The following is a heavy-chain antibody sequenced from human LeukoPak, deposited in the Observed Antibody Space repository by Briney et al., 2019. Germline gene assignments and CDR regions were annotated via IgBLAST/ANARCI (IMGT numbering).Heavy chain of an antibody. J-gene: IGHJ4*02. D-gene: IGHD3-22*01. CDR3: ARDRGSGYSPFDY. Sequence: GGSLRLSCEASGFTFSSYWMSGVGQAPGKGREWVANIKQDGSEKYYVDSVKGRFTISRDNAKNSLYLQMNSLRAEDTAVYYCARDRGSGYSPFDYWGQGTLVTVSS. CDR2: IKQDGSEK. V-gene: IGHV3-7*01. CDR1: GFTFSSYW.